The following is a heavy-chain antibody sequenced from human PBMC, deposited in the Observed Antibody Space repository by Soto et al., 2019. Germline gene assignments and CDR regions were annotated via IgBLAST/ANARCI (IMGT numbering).Heavy chain of an antibody. Sequence: QVQQVQSGGEVKRPGASVKVSCTTSGYTFSNYGITWVRQAPGQPLEWLGWISLYSDGTNYAQKFQGRVSMTTDTSTITAYMELRSLRSDDTAVYYCARVVPGAEAWFGPWGQGTLVTVSS. CDR1: GYTFSNYG. J-gene: IGHJ5*02. CDR2: ISLYSDGT. D-gene: IGHD2-2*01. CDR3: ARVVPGAEAWFGP. V-gene: IGHV1-18*01.